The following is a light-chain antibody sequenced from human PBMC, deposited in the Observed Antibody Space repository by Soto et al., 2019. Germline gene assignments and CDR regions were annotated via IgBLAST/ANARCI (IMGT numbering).Light chain of an antibody. V-gene: IGKV3-11*01. CDR3: QQRSNWPLT. J-gene: IGKJ4*01. Sequence: TVLAQTSATLSLSPGERATLSCRASQSVSSYLGWYQQKPGQAPRLLIYDASNRATGIPARFSGSGSGTDFTLTISSLEPADFAVYCCQQRSNWPLTFGGGTKVDIK. CDR2: DAS. CDR1: QSVSSY.